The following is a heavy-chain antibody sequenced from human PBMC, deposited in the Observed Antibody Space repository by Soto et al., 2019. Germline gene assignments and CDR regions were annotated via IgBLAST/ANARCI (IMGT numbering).Heavy chain of an antibody. CDR1: GYTFTSYA. CDR2: INAGNGNT. J-gene: IGHJ5*02. V-gene: IGHV1-3*01. D-gene: IGHD2-2*02. CDR3: ARVQDCSSTSCYSPWFDP. Sequence: ASVKVSCKASGYTFTSYAMHWVRQAPGQRLEWMGWINAGNGNTKYSQKFQGRVTITRDTSASTAYMELSSLRSEDTAVYYCARVQDCSSTSCYSPWFDPWGQGTLVTVSS.